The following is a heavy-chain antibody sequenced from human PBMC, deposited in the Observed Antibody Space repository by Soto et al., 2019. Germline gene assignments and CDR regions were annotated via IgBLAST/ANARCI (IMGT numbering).Heavy chain of an antibody. Sequence: PGGSMRLSCAASGFTFSSYAMIWVRQAPGKGLEWVSAISGSGGSTYYADSVKGRFTISRDNSKNTLYLQMNSLRAEDTAVYHCAKDTGPYYYDSSGYLYWGQGTLVTVSS. CDR1: GFTFSSYA. J-gene: IGHJ4*02. V-gene: IGHV3-23*01. CDR3: AKDTGPYYYDSSGYLY. D-gene: IGHD3-22*01. CDR2: ISGSGGST.